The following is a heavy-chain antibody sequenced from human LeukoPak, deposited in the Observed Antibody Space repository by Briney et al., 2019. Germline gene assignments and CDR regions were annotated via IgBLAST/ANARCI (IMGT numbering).Heavy chain of an antibody. Sequence: GGSLRLSCAASGFTFSSYAMHWVRQAPGKGLEWVAVISYDGSNKYYADSVKGRFTISRDNSKNTLYLQMNSLRAEDTAVYYCARDSAGWFGELLYYFDYWGQGTLVTVSS. J-gene: IGHJ4*02. D-gene: IGHD3-10*01. V-gene: IGHV3-30-3*01. CDR1: GFTFSSYA. CDR2: ISYDGSNK. CDR3: ARDSAGWFGELLYYFDY.